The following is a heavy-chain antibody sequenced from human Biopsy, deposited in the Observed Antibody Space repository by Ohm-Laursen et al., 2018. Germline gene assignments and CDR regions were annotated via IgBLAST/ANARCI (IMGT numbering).Heavy chain of an antibody. CDR3: VREGLDCAGGTCYSGPLDL. Sequence: GASVKVSCKASGYSFTGYGMNWVRQAPGQGLEWVGWISPYFGNTNSTQKLQARVTLSTETSTDTAYMELRSLRYDDTAIYYCVREGLDCAGGTCYSGPLDLWGQGTLITVSS. CDR2: ISPYFGNT. D-gene: IGHD2-15*01. V-gene: IGHV1-18*01. J-gene: IGHJ4*03. CDR1: GYSFTGYG.